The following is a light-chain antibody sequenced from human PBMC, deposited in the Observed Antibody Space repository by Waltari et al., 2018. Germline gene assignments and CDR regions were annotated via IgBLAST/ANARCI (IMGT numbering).Light chain of an antibody. CDR2: DDT. V-gene: IGLV3-21*03. Sequence: SYVLTQPPSVSVAPGKTARISCAGQNMTSKTVHWYQQRPGQAPVLVIYDDTVRPSGIPDRISGSDTATLTIARVEAGDEADYYCQVWDSSGDHPVFGGGTRLTVL. CDR3: QVWDSSGDHPV. J-gene: IGLJ2*01. CDR1: NMTSKT.